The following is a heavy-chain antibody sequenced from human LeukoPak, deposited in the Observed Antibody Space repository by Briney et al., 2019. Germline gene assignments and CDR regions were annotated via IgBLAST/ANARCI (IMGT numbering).Heavy chain of an antibody. CDR3: ARDPRHGMDV. Sequence: PSETLSLTCTVSGGSISSYYWSWIRQPPGKGLEWIGYICYSGSTNYNPSLKSRVTISVDTSKNQFSLKLSSVTAADTAVYYCARDPRHGMDVWGQGTTVTVSS. V-gene: IGHV4-59*01. CDR2: ICYSGST. CDR1: GGSISSYY. J-gene: IGHJ6*02.